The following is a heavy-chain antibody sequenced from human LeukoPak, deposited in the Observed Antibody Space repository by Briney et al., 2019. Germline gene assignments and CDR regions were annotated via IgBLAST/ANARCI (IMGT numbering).Heavy chain of an antibody. CDR3: AKDTGSSGSYAFDI. D-gene: IGHD6-19*01. CDR1: GFTFDDYA. Sequence: GRSLRLSCAASGFTFDDYAMHWVRQAPGKGLEWVSGISWNSGSIGYADSVKGRFTISRDNAKNSLYLQMNSLRAEDTALYYCAKDTGSSGSYAFDIWGQGTMVTVSS. V-gene: IGHV3-9*01. CDR2: ISWNSGSI. J-gene: IGHJ3*02.